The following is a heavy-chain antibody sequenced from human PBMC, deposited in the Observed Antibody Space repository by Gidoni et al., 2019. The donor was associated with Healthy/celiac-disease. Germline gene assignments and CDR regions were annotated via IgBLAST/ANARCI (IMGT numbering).Heavy chain of an antibody. J-gene: IGHJ6*04. D-gene: IGHD2-2*01. V-gene: IGHV3-23*01. CDR3: AKDGREDIVVVPAAPPRGPV. Sequence: EVQLLESGGGLVQPGGSLRLSCAASGFTFSSYAMSWVRQAPGKGLEWVSAISGSGGSTYYADSVKGRFTISRDNAKNTLYLQMNSLRAEDTAVYYCAKDGREDIVVVPAAPPRGPVWGKGTTVTVSS. CDR1: GFTFSSYA. CDR2: ISGSGGST.